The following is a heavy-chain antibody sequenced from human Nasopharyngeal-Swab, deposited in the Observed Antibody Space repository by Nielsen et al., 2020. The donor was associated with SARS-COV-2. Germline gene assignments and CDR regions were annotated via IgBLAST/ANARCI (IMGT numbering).Heavy chain of an antibody. CDR1: GFTFSSYW. V-gene: IGHV3-74*01. J-gene: IGHJ3*01. D-gene: IGHD2-2*01. CDR2: INTDGTST. CDR3: VRGPSSGYANDAFGV. Sequence: GESLKISCAASGFTFSSYWMHWVRQAPGKGLVWVSRINTDGTSTSYADSVKGRLTIARDNAKNTLYMQMNSLRDEGTAVYYCVRGPSSGYANDAFGVWGQGTMVTVSS.